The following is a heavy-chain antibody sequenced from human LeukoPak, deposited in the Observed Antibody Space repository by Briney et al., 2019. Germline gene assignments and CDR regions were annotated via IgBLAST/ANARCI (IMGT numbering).Heavy chain of an antibody. J-gene: IGHJ6*02. CDR3: ARDIVVVPAAIVYYYGMDV. CDR1: GFTFSSYW. Sequence: GGSLRLSCAASGFTFSSYWMRWVRQAPGKGLEWVANIKQDGSEKYYVDSVKGRFTISRDNAKNSLYLQMNSLRAEDTAVYYCARDIVVVPAAIVYYYGMDVWGQGTTVTVSS. CDR2: IKQDGSEK. V-gene: IGHV3-7*01. D-gene: IGHD2-2*02.